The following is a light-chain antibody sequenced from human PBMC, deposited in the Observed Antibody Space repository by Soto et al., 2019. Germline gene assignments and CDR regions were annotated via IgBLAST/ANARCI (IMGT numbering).Light chain of an antibody. CDR2: DVS. J-gene: IGKJ5*01. V-gene: IGKV3-15*01. Sequence: EIMLTQSPATLSLSPGERATLSCRAGQGVTTNFAWYQQKSGQSPRLLIYDVSIRATGVPARFSGTGSETDFTLTISGLQSEDSAVYFCQQYNNWPFSFGQGTRLEIK. CDR3: QQYNNWPFS. CDR1: QGVTTN.